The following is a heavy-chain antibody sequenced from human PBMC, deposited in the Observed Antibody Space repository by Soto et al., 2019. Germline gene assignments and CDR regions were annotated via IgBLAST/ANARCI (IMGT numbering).Heavy chain of an antibody. J-gene: IGHJ4*02. CDR2: INAGNGNT. V-gene: IGHV1-3*01. D-gene: IGHD3-22*01. CDR1: AYSFTSYT. Sequence: VQIVQSGAEVKKPGASVKVSCKASAYSFTSYTMHWVRQAPGQRPEWMGCINAGNGNTEFSQRFQGRVTITRDTSARAAYMDLSSLRADDTAVSSGASSLHYSYETGTFSAFDYWGQGILVTVSS. CDR3: ASSLHYSYETGTFSAFDY.